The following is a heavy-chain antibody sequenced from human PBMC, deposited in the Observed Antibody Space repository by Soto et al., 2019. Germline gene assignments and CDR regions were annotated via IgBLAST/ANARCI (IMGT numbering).Heavy chain of an antibody. D-gene: IGHD2-2*01. J-gene: IGHJ4*02. CDR3: ARRGTHCSGTSWYRAYYFDC. CDR2: SGTTGNT. Sequence: GSRSLSCEASGHIFSSDAMSWVRQAPGKLLELVSTSGTTGNTYYSHPVKGQFPISRHDSKNTLYLQMNSLRAEDTAVYFCARRGTHCSGTSWYRAYYFDCWGQGAMVTVSS. V-gene: IGHV3-23*01. CDR1: GHIFSSDA.